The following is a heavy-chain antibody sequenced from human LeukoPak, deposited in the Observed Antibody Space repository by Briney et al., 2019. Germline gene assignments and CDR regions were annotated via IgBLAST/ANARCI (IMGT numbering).Heavy chain of an antibody. D-gene: IGHD3-10*01. Sequence: SETLSLTCTVSGGSISSYYWSWIRQPPGKGLEWIGYIYYSGSTNYNPSLKSRVTISVDTSKNQFSLKRSSVTPAASTVYYCARLSVRGAWVDYWGQGTLVTVSS. CDR1: GGSISSYY. CDR3: ARLSVRGAWVDY. CDR2: IYYSGST. V-gene: IGHV4-59*08. J-gene: IGHJ4*02.